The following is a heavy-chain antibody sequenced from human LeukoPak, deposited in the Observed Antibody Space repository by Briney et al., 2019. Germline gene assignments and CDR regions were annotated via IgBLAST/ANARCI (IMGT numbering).Heavy chain of an antibody. V-gene: IGHV3-74*01. Sequence: GGSLRLSCAASGFTFSDYYMHWVRQAPGKGLVWVARMSGDASSTDYADSVKGRFTISRDNAKNSLYLQMNSLRAEDTAVYYCATLGYDSSGYPIEYFDYWGQGTLVTVSS. D-gene: IGHD3-22*01. CDR3: ATLGYDSSGYPIEYFDY. CDR2: MSGDASST. CDR1: GFTFSDYY. J-gene: IGHJ4*02.